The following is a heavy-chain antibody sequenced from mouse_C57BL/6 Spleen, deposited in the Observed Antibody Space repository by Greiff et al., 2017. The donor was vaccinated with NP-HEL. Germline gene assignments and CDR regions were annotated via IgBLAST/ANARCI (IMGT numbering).Heavy chain of an antibody. CDR3: ARGLRQGDHYFDY. CDR2: IDPSDSYT. J-gene: IGHJ2*01. CDR1: GYTFTSYW. Sequence: QVQLQQPGAELVKPGASVKLSCKASGYTFTSYWMQWVKQRPGQGLEWIGEIDPSDSYTNYNQKFKGKATLTVDTSSSTAYMQLSSLTSEDSAVYYCARGLRQGDHYFDYWGQGTTLTVSS. D-gene: IGHD2-4*01. V-gene: IGHV1-50*01.